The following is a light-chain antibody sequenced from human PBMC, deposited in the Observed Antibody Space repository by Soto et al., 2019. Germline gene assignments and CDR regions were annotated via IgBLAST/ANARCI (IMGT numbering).Light chain of an antibody. CDR1: QSVSSF. CDR2: GAS. J-gene: IGKJ5*01. CDR3: QQYGYSPIT. Sequence: EIVLTQSPGTLSLSPGERATLSCRASQSVSSFLAWYQQKPGQAPRLLIYGASTRATGIPDRFSGSGSGTDFTLTISRLEPEDFALYYCQQYGYSPITFGQGTRLEIK. V-gene: IGKV3-20*01.